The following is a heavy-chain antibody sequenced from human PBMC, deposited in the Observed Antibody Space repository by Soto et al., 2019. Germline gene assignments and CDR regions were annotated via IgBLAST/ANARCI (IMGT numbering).Heavy chain of an antibody. CDR1: GFSFSSYG. V-gene: IGHV3-30*03. CDR2: ISYDGSNK. Sequence: GGSLRLSCAASGFSFSSYGMHWVRQAPGKGLEWVAVISYDGSNKHYADSVKGRVTMTEDTSTDTAYMELSSLRSEDTAVYYCATVGSGDRDYWGQGTLVTVSS. D-gene: IGHD4-17*01. CDR3: ATVGSGDRDY. J-gene: IGHJ4*02.